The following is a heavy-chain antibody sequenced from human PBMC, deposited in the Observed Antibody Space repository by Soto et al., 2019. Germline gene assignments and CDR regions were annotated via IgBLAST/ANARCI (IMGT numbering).Heavy chain of an antibody. V-gene: IGHV3-74*02. CDR3: ARGSIVGATTADY. D-gene: IGHD1-26*01. CDR1: GFTFDDYT. J-gene: IGHJ4*02. Sequence: EVQLVESGGAVVQPGGSLRLSCAVSGFTFDDYTMHWVRQAPGKGLEWVSRINSDGSSTSYADSVKGRFTISRDNAKNTLYLQMNSLRAEDTAVYYCARGSIVGATTADYWGQGTLVTVSS. CDR2: INSDGSST.